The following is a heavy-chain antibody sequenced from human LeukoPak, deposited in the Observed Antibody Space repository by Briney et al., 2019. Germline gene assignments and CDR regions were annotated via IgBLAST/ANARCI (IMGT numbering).Heavy chain of an antibody. D-gene: IGHD3-22*01. CDR3: ARAKRLLPTG. Sequence: GGSLRLSCAASGFTFSSNSMNWVRQAPGKGLEWVSSISSSSSNKYYADSVKGRFTISRDNAENTLYLQMNSLRAEDTAVYYCARAKRLLPTGWGQGTLVTVSS. J-gene: IGHJ4*02. CDR1: GFTFSSNS. V-gene: IGHV3-21*01. CDR2: ISSSSSNK.